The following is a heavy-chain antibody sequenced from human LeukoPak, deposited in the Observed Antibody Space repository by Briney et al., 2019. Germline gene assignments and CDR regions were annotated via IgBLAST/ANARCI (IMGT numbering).Heavy chain of an antibody. D-gene: IGHD3-10*01. CDR2: INLNSGGT. CDR3: ARGPHITMVRGVINLDY. J-gene: IGHJ4*02. CDR1: GYTFTGYY. Sequence: GASVKVSCKASGYTFTGYYMHWVRQAPGQGLEWMGWINLNSGGTNYAQKFQGWVTMTRDTSISTAYMELSRLRSDDTAVYYCARGPHITMVRGVINLDYWGQGTLVTVSS. V-gene: IGHV1-2*04.